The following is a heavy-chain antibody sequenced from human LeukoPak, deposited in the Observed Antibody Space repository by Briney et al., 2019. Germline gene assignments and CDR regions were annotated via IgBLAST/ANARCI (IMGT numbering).Heavy chain of an antibody. CDR1: GVPITDYY. D-gene: IGHD1-14*01. CDR3: ARELPSTGNWFDP. V-gene: IGHV4-59*01. J-gene: IGHJ5*02. CDR2: MYYSGGS. Sequence: SETLSLTCNISGVPITDYYWSWIRLAPRRGLEWIGYMYYSGGSNSNPSLEGRVTMSADTSTNQFSLRLTSVTAADTALYYCARELPSTGNWFDPWGQGILVTVSS.